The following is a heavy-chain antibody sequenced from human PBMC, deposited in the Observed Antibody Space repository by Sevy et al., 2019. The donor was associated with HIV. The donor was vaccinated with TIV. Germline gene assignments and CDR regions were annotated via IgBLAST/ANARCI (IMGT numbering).Heavy chain of an antibody. CDR2: IWYDGSNK. CDR1: GFTFSSYG. Sequence: GGSLRLSCAASGFTFSSYGMHWVRQAPGKGLEWVAVIWYDGSNKYYADSVKGRFTISRDNSKNTLYLQLNSLRAEDTAVYYCARDGDSSGYYLPHMNYWGQGTLVTVSS. CDR3: ARDGDSSGYYLPHMNY. V-gene: IGHV3-33*01. J-gene: IGHJ4*02. D-gene: IGHD3-22*01.